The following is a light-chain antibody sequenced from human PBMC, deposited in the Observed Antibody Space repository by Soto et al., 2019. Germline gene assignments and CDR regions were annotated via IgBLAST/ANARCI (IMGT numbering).Light chain of an antibody. CDR1: HSLLHSNGYNY. V-gene: IGKV2-28*01. Sequence: DIVMTQSPLSLPVTPGEPASSSCRSSHSLLHSNGYNYLDWYLQKPGQSPQLLIYLGSSRASGVPDRFSGSGSGTDFTLKISRVEAEDVGVYYCMQALQTRWTFGQGTKVDIK. CDR3: MQALQTRWT. CDR2: LGS. J-gene: IGKJ1*01.